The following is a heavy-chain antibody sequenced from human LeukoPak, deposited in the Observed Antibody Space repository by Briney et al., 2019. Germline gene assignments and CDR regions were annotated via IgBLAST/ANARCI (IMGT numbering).Heavy chain of an antibody. CDR1: GFTFSKNW. Sequence: GGSLRLSCVASGFTFSKNWMHWVRQAPGKGLVWVSRIQGDGSNTNYADSVRGRFSISRDNAKNTVYLQMNSLGAEDTAIYYCARGTSAGGPFSPFDFWGQGTVVTVSS. D-gene: IGHD6-13*01. CDR3: ARGTSAGGPFSPFDF. J-gene: IGHJ4*02. V-gene: IGHV3-74*01. CDR2: IQGDGSNT.